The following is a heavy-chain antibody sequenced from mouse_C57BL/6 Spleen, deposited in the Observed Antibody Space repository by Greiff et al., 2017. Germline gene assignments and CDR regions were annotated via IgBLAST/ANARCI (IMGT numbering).Heavy chain of an antibody. J-gene: IGHJ3*01. CDR1: GYSITSGYY. CDR3: ARVDGGAY. CDR2: ISYDGSN. V-gene: IGHV3-6*01. Sequence: VQLQQSGPGLVKPSQSLSLTCSVTGYSITSGYYWNWIRQFPGNKLEWMGYISYDGSNNYNPSLKNRISITRDTSKNQFFLKLNSVTTEDTATYYCARVDGGAYWGQGTLVTVSA.